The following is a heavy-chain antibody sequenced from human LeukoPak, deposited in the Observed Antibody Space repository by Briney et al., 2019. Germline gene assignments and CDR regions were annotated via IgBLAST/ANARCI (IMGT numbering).Heavy chain of an antibody. Sequence: SETLSLTCTVSGGSISSGSYYWSWIRQPAGKGLEWIGRIYTSGSTNHNPSHKSRVTISVDTSKNQFSLKLSSVTAADTAVYYCARVSLVRGAPDYYFDYWGQGTLVTVSS. CDR1: GGSISSGSYY. J-gene: IGHJ4*02. CDR2: IYTSGST. V-gene: IGHV4-61*02. CDR3: ARVSLVRGAPDYYFDY. D-gene: IGHD3-10*01.